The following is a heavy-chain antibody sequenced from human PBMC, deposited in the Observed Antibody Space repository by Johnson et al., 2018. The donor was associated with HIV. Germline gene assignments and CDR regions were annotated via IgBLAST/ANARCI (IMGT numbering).Heavy chain of an antibody. V-gene: IGHV3-13*05. Sequence: VQLVESGGGVVQPGMSLRLSCAASGFTFSYYAMHWVRQAPGKGLEWVSGIATTGDPYYPGSEKGRFTISRDEAQNSLYLQMDTLSVGDTAVYFCARSYVLSGGNRAGAFDLWGQGTLVTVSS. CDR2: IATTGDP. CDR1: GFTFSYYA. CDR3: ARSYVLSGGNRAGAFDL. J-gene: IGHJ3*01. D-gene: IGHD4-23*01.